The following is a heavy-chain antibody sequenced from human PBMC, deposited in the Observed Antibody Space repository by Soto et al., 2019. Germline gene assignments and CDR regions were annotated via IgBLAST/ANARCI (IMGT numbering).Heavy chain of an antibody. CDR1: GYTFTSYG. J-gene: IGHJ4*02. D-gene: IGHD4-17*01. Sequence: QVQLVQSGAEVKKPGASVTVSCKASGYTFTSYGMSWVRQAPGQGLAGMGWISAYNGNTTYAQKLQGRVTMTTDTATRTAYMELRILRSADTAVYYCASGTTVATGTYWGQVTLVTVSS. V-gene: IGHV1-18*01. CDR2: ISAYNGNT. CDR3: ASGTTVATGTY.